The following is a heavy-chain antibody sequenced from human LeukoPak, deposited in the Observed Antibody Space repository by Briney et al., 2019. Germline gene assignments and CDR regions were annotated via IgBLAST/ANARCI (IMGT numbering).Heavy chain of an antibody. CDR3: ARDRVWVLEWLLAITQGFDP. CDR2: ISYDGSNK. D-gene: IGHD3-3*01. Sequence: GGSLRLSCAASGFTFSSYAMHWVRQAPGKGLEWVAVISYDGSNKHYADSVKGRFTISRDNSKNTLYLQMNSLRAGDTAVYYCARDRVWVLEWLLAITQGFDPWGQGTLVTVSS. V-gene: IGHV3-30*01. J-gene: IGHJ5*02. CDR1: GFTFSSYA.